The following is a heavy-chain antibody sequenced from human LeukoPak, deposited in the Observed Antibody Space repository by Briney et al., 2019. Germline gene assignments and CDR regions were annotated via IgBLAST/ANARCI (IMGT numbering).Heavy chain of an antibody. D-gene: IGHD2-15*01. CDR1: GYTFTSYD. V-gene: IGHV1-8*01. CDR3: ALLVVAATPRYYYYMDV. Sequence: ASVKVSCKASGYTFTSYDINWVRQPTGQGLEWMGWMNPNSGNTGYAQKFQGRVTMTRNTSISTAYMELSSLRSEDTAVHYCALLVVAATPRYYYYMDVWGKGTTVTVSS. J-gene: IGHJ6*03. CDR2: MNPNSGNT.